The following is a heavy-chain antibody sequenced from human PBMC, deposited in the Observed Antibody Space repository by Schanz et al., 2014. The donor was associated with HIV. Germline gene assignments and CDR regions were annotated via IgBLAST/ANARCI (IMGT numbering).Heavy chain of an antibody. CDR2: INPSGGGT. D-gene: IGHD3-10*01. CDR3: AANNYYGSGSHSA. V-gene: IGHV1-46*01. CDR1: GYIFTSYY. J-gene: IGHJ5*02. Sequence: QVQLVQSGAEVTKPGASVTISCKASGYIFTSYYIHWVRQAPGQGLEWMGIINPSGGGTRYAQKFQGRLTMTRDTSTSTAYMELSSLRSEDTAMYYCAANNYYGSGSHSAWGQGTLVTVST.